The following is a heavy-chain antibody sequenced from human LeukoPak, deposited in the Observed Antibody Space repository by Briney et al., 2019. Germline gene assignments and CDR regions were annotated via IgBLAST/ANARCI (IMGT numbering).Heavy chain of an antibody. Sequence: GGSLRLSCAASGFTFSSYSMNWVRQAAGKGLEWVSSISSSSRYIYYADSVKGRLTISRDNAKNSLYLPMKSLRAEDTAVYYCARVLVDCSSTSCYFWGYYYYYGMDVWGQGTTVTVSS. CDR2: ISSSSRYI. J-gene: IGHJ6*02. V-gene: IGHV3-21*01. D-gene: IGHD2-2*01. CDR1: GFTFSSYS. CDR3: ARVLVDCSSTSCYFWGYYYYYGMDV.